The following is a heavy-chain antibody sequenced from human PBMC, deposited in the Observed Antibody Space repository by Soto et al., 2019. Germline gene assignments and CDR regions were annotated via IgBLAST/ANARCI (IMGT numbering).Heavy chain of an antibody. V-gene: IGHV3-7*01. CDR2: IKPDGTEK. Sequence: EVQLVESGGTLVQPGGSLRLSCVVSGFTFRNYWMNWARQAPGKGPEWVASIKPDGTEKFYVDSVEGRFTISRDNAKNSLYLQMNSLSAEDTAVYYCSTYKGPYCSGTNCLGLDPWGQGTLVTVSS. CDR3: STYKGPYCSGTNCLGLDP. J-gene: IGHJ5*02. D-gene: IGHD2-2*01. CDR1: GFTFRNYW.